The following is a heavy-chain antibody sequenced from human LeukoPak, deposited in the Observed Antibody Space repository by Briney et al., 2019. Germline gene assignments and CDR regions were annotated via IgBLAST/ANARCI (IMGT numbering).Heavy chain of an antibody. CDR2: INPSGGST. CDR3: ARDPGYCSSTSCYTLGSSYYYGMDV. Sequence: ASVKVSCKASGYTFTSYYMHWVRQAPGQGLEWMGIINPSGGSTSYAQKFQGRVTMTRDTSASTVYMELSSLRSEDTAVYYCARDPGYCSSTSCYTLGSSYYYGMDVWGQGTTVTVSS. D-gene: IGHD2-2*02. V-gene: IGHV1-46*01. CDR1: GYTFTSYY. J-gene: IGHJ6*02.